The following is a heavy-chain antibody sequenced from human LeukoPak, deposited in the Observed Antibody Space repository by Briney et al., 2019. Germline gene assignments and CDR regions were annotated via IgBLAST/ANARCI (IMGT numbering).Heavy chain of an antibody. CDR1: GFTFSSYS. J-gene: IGHJ4*02. CDR3: ALGYDILTGRFDY. V-gene: IGHV3-21*01. D-gene: IGHD3-9*01. Sequence: GGSLRLSCAPSGFTFSSYSMNWVRQAPGKGVEWVSSISSSSSHRYYADSVKGRFTLSRDNAKNSLYLQMNSLRAEDTAVYYCALGYDILTGRFDYWGQGTLVTVSS. CDR2: ISSSSSHR.